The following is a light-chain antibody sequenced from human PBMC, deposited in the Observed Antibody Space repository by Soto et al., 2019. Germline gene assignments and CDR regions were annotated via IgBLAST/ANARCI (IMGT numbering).Light chain of an antibody. CDR3: TSYAGSNNFCV. CDR1: SSDVGDYDY. CDR2: EVS. V-gene: IGLV2-8*01. Sequence: QSALTQPPSASGSPGQSVTISCIGTSSDVGDYDYVSWYQHHPGKAPKLIIYEVSKRPSGVPDRFSGSKSGTTASLTVSGLQAEDEAEYYCTSYAGSNNFCVFGTGTKVTVL. J-gene: IGLJ1*01.